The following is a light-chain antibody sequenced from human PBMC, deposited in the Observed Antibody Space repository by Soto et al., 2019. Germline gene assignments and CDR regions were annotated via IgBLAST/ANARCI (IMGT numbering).Light chain of an antibody. Sequence: QLVLTQPPTVSEAPGQRVTISCTGSSSNIGAGYDVHWYQQLPGTAPKLLIYGNSNRPSGVPDRFSGSKSGTSASLAITGLQAEDEADYYCQSYDSSLSGVFGGGTKLTVL. CDR3: QSYDSSLSGV. CDR1: SSNIGAGYD. V-gene: IGLV1-40*01. CDR2: GNS. J-gene: IGLJ2*01.